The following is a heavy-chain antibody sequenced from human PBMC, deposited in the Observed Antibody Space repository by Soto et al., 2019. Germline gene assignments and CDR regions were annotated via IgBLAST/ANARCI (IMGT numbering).Heavy chain of an antibody. CDR3: ARVGCSTTSCSLGPFDY. J-gene: IGHJ4*02. V-gene: IGHV1-18*01. D-gene: IGHD2-2*01. Sequence: QVQLVQSGAEVKKPGASVKVSCKASGYTFTSYGISWVRQAPGQGLEWMGWISAYNGNTNYAQKLQGRVTMTTVTSTSTGYMELRRLRSDDTAVYYCARVGCSTTSCSLGPFDYWGQGTLVTVSS. CDR2: ISAYNGNT. CDR1: GYTFTSYG.